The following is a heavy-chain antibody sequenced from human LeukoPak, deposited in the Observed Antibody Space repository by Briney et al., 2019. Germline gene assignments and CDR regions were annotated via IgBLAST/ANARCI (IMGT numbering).Heavy chain of an antibody. V-gene: IGHV3-15*01. D-gene: IGHD2-8*01. J-gene: IGHJ4*02. Sequence: KPGGSLILSCAVSGFSVSNAWRSCVRQAPGKGLEWVGRIKSKTASETPDYAALVKGRFTISRDDSQNTLYLQMNSLQTEDTAVYYCATDASPYCTDGKCYSGGNFDYWGQGTLVTVSS. CDR1: GFSVSNAW. CDR2: IKSKTASETP. CDR3: ATDASPYCTDGKCYSGGNFDY.